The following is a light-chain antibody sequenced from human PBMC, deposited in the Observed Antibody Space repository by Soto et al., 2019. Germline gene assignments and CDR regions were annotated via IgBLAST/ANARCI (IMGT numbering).Light chain of an antibody. J-gene: IGKJ4*01. V-gene: IGKV1-39*01. Sequence: DIQMTQSPSSLSACVGDRVAITCRASQSISSYLNWYQQKPGKAPKLLIYAASSLQSGVPSRFSGSGSGTDFTLTISSLQSEDFAVYSCQQYNNWPLTFGGGTKVDIK. CDR3: QQYNNWPLT. CDR1: QSISSY. CDR2: AAS.